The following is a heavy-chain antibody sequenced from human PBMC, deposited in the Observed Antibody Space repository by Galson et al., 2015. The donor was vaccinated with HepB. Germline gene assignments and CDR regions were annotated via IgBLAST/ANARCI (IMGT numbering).Heavy chain of an antibody. Sequence: SLRLSCAASGFTFSSYWMSWVPQAPGKGLEWVANIKQDGSEKYYVDSVKGRFTISRDNAKNSLYLQMNSLRAEDTAVYYCAREERGSGWPHYYYYYGMDVWGQGTTVTVSS. CDR3: AREERGSGWPHYYYYYGMDV. V-gene: IGHV3-7*03. CDR1: GFTFSSYW. CDR2: IKQDGSEK. D-gene: IGHD6-19*01. J-gene: IGHJ6*02.